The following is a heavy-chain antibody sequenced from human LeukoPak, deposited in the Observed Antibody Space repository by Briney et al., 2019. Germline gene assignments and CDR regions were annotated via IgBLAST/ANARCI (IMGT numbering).Heavy chain of an antibody. CDR2: ISSSSSTI. D-gene: IGHD3-22*01. CDR3: ARGDSSGYGPDH. CDR1: GFTFSSYR. J-gene: IGHJ5*02. Sequence: GGSLRLSCAVSGFTFSSYRMNWVRQAPGKGLEWVSYISSSSSTIYYADSVKGRFTISRDNAKNSLYLQMNSLRDEDTAVYYCARGDSSGYGPDHWGQGTLVTVSS. V-gene: IGHV3-48*02.